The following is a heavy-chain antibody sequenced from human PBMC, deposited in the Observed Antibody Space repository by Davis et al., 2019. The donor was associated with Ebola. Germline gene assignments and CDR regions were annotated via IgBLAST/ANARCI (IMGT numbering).Heavy chain of an antibody. CDR1: GFTFSNSA. CDR3: ARESVNIVAS. Sequence: GGSLRLSCAASGFTFSNSAMSWVRQAPGKGLEWVANIKQDGSEKYYVDSVKGRFTISRDNTKNSLYLQMNSLRAEDTAVYYCARESVNIVASWGQGTLVTVSS. CDR2: IKQDGSEK. J-gene: IGHJ4*02. V-gene: IGHV3-7*01. D-gene: IGHD5-12*01.